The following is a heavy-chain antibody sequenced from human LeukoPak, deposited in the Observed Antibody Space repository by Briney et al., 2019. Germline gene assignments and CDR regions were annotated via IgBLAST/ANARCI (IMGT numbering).Heavy chain of an antibody. Sequence: GGSLRLSCAASTFTFCSFWMNWVRLVPGKGLLWVSRINPDASDTEYADSVKGRFTVSRDNARNTLYLEMRSLSVQDSGLYYCARVRNGYSSGLDVWGPGTWVTVSS. V-gene: IGHV3-74*01. CDR1: TFTFCSFW. CDR3: ARVRNGYSSGLDV. J-gene: IGHJ6*02. CDR2: INPDASDT. D-gene: IGHD2-15*01.